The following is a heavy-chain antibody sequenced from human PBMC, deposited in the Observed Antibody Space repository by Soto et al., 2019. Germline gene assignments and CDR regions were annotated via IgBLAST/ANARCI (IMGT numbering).Heavy chain of an antibody. V-gene: IGHV1-58*01. D-gene: IGHD3-22*01. CDR1: GFTFTSST. J-gene: IGHJ4*02. CDR2: IVVGSGNT. Sequence: QMQLVQSGPEVKKPGTSVKVSCKASGFTFTSSTVQWVRQARGQRLEWIGWIVVGSGNTIYAQKFQERVTMSRDMSTRTAYMELRSLRSEDTAVYYCAAGDYYDSSGYSSDYWGQGTLVTVSS. CDR3: AAGDYYDSSGYSSDY.